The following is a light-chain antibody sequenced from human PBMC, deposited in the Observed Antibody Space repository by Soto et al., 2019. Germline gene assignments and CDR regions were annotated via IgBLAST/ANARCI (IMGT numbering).Light chain of an antibody. V-gene: IGLV2-8*01. CDR3: SSYSGSDNFVV. CDR1: DSDIGGYNF. J-gene: IGLJ3*02. CDR2: EVI. Sequence: QSALTQPPSASGSPGQSVTISCAGTDSDIGGYNFVSWFQQHPGKAPKLMIYEVIKRPSGVPDRFSGSKSGNTASLTVSGLRTEDEAEYYCSSYSGSDNFVVFGGGTKLTVL.